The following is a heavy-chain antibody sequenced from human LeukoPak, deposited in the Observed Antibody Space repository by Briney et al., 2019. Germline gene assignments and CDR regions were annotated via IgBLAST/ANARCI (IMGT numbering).Heavy chain of an antibody. Sequence: SSETLSLTCSVSGDSMRGHYWTWIRQPPGKGLEWISYIYSSGSTNYKLSLKTRVTISEDTPKNQFSLRLASVTTADTAVYYCARVPTIYGVDMYYFDYWGQGTLVTVSS. CDR2: IYSSGST. CDR1: GDSMRGHY. J-gene: IGHJ4*02. CDR3: ARVPTIYGVDMYYFDY. D-gene: IGHD3-3*01. V-gene: IGHV4-59*11.